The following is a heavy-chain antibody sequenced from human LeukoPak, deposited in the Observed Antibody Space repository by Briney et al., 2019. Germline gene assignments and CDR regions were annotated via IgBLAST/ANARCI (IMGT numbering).Heavy chain of an antibody. D-gene: IGHD5-18*01. V-gene: IGHV4-34*01. J-gene: IGHJ4*02. CDR2: INHSGST. Sequence: PSETLSLTCAVYGGSFSGYYWSWIRQPPGKGLEWIGEINHSGSTNYNPSLKSRVTISVDTSKNQFSLKLSSVTAADTAVYYCAGYGLEGYYFDYWGQGTLVTVSS. CDR1: GGSFSGYY. CDR3: AGYGLEGYYFDY.